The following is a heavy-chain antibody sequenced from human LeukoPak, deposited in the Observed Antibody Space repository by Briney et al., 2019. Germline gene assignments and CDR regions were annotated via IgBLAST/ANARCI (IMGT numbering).Heavy chain of an antibody. CDR1: GGSFSGYY. Sequence: SETLSLTCAVYGGSFSGYYWSWIRQPPGKGLEWIGYIYYSGSTNYNPSLKSRVTISVDRSKHQFSLKLSSVTAADTAVYYCARGESPGYSSSWGYWGQGTLVTVSS. J-gene: IGHJ4*02. CDR2: IYYSGST. CDR3: ARGESPGYSSSWGY. V-gene: IGHV4-59*01. D-gene: IGHD6-13*01.